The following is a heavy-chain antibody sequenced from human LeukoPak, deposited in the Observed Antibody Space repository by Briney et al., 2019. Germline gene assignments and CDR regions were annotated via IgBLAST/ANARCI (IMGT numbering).Heavy chain of an antibody. D-gene: IGHD2-8*01. J-gene: IGHJ5*02. CDR1: GYTLTSYG. CDR3: ARGGYCTNGVCYTHWFDP. V-gene: IGHV1-18*01. Sequence: GASVKVSCKASGYTLTSYGISWVRQAPGQGLEWMGWISAYNGNTNYAQKLQGRVTMTTDTSTSTAYMELRSLRSDDTAVYYCARGGYCTNGVCYTHWFDPWGQGTLVTVSS. CDR2: ISAYNGNT.